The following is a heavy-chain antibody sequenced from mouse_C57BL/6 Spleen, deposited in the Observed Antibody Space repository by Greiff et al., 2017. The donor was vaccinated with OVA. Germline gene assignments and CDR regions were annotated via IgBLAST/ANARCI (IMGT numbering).Heavy chain of an antibody. Sequence: VQLQQSGAELVKPGASVKLSCTASGFNIKDYYMHWVKQRTEQGLEWIGRIDPEDGETKYAPKFQGKATITTDTSSNTDYLQLSSLTSEDTAVYYCSSPYEYDQDYAMDYWGQGTSVTVSS. D-gene: IGHD2-4*01. V-gene: IGHV14-2*01. CDR1: GFNIKDYY. J-gene: IGHJ4*01. CDR3: SSPYEYDQDYAMDY. CDR2: IDPEDGET.